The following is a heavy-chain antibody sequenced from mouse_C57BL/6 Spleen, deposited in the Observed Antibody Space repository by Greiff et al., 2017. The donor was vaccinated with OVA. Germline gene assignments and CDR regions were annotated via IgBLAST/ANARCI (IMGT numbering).Heavy chain of an antibody. CDR2: IYPGDGDT. D-gene: IGHD2-1*01. Sequence: VQLQQSGPELVKPGASVKISCKASGYAFSSSWMNWVKQRPGKGLEWIGRIYPGDGDTNYNGKFKGKATLTADKSSSTAYMQLSSLTSEDSAVYFCARSTIALHFDYWGQGTTLTVSS. CDR1: GYAFSSSW. J-gene: IGHJ2*01. V-gene: IGHV1-82*01. CDR3: ARSTIALHFDY.